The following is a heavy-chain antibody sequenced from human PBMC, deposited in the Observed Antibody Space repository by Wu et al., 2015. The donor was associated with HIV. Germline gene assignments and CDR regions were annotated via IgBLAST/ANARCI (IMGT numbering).Heavy chain of an antibody. CDR1: GGTFSSYA. V-gene: IGHV1-69*13. D-gene: IGHD3-10*01. CDR2: IIPIFGTA. CDR3: ARVVGITMVREENWFDP. Sequence: QVQLVQSGAEVKKPGSSVKVSCKASGGTFSSYAISWVRQAPGQGLEWMGRIIPIFGTANYAQKFQGRVTITADESTSTAYMELSSLRSEDTAVYYCARVVGITMVREENWFDPWGQGTLVTVSS. J-gene: IGHJ5*02.